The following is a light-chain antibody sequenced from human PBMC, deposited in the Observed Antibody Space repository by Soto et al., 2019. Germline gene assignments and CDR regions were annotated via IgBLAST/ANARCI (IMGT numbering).Light chain of an antibody. CDR3: QHHNTWPPVYT. J-gene: IGKJ2*01. Sequence: EMVLTQSPATLSVSPGGRATLSCRASQSVSTNLAWYQQKPGQAARLLIYDASTRATAIPARFSGSGSGTEFTLTISSLQSEDFAVYYCQHHNTWPPVYTFGQGTKLEIK. CDR2: DAS. CDR1: QSVSTN. V-gene: IGKV3D-15*01.